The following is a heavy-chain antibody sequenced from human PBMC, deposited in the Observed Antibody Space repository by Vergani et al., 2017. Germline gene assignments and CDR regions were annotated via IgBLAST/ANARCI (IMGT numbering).Heavy chain of an antibody. J-gene: IGHJ6*02. V-gene: IGHV3-21*01. Sequence: EVQLVESGGGLVKPGGSLPLSSPSSLFPFPLFSIHWVRPAPGKGLVWFSSISTSSNYIYYADSVKVLFTISRDNAKNSLYLQMNSLRAEDTAVYYCFWYSSSWYPVGGMDVWGQGTTVTVSS. CDR2: ISTSSNYI. CDR1: LFPFPLFS. CDR3: FWYSSSWYPVGGMDV. D-gene: IGHD6-13*01.